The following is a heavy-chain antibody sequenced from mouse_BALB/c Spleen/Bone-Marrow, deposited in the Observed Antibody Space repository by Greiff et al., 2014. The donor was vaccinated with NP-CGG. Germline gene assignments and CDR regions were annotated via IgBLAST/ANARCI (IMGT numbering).Heavy chain of an antibody. CDR3: TRHGGYYPDDYAMDY. J-gene: IGHJ4*01. V-gene: IGHV5-12-1*01. Sequence: EVNLVESGGGLVKPGGSLKLSCAASGFAFSSYDMSWVRQTPEKRLEWVAYISPGGGTTYYSDTVKGRFTISRDKAKNTLYLQRSRLKSEDTSIYYCTRHGGYYPDDYAMDYWGQGTSVTVSS. CDR1: GFAFSSYD. D-gene: IGHD2-3*01. CDR2: ISPGGGTT.